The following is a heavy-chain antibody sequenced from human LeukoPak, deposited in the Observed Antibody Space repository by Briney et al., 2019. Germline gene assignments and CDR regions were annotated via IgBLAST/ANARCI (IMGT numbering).Heavy chain of an antibody. D-gene: IGHD3-22*01. V-gene: IGHV4-34*01. CDR1: GAALSEYY. CDR3: VRQGTNSGYYLLDY. Sequence: PSETLSLTCAVYGAALSEYYWSWIRQSPGKGLEWIGEVAHKGPTVYSPTLNRKYDPSFKSRVTMSVDPSKNQFSLKLTSVTVADTATYYCVRQGTNSGYYLLDYWGQGHLVIVSS. CDR2: VAHKGPTVYSPTLNR. J-gene: IGHJ4*02.